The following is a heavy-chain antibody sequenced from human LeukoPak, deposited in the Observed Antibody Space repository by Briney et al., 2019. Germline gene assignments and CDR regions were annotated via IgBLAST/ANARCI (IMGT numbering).Heavy chain of an antibody. CDR2: INSDGSST. V-gene: IGHV3-74*01. Sequence: PGGSLRLSCAASGFTFSNYWMNWVRQAPGKGLVWVSHINSDGSSTTYADSVKGRFTISRDNARNTLYLQMDSLRAEDTAVYYCARDKVYYYDSSGYSYYWYFDLWGRGTLVTVSS. CDR1: GFTFSNYW. J-gene: IGHJ2*01. D-gene: IGHD3-22*01. CDR3: ARDKVYYYDSSGYSYYWYFDL.